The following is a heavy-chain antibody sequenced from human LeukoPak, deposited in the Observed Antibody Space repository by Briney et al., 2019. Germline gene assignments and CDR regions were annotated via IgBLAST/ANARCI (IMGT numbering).Heavy chain of an antibody. CDR1: GGSINSSNYF. D-gene: IGHD6-19*01. Sequence: SETLSLTCTVSGGSINSSNYFWGWVRQPPGKGLEWIGTISYSGTTHDNPSLKSRVIISVDTSKKQFSLRLSSVTAADTAAYYCARAAVAGPYAFDIWGQGTMVTVSS. V-gene: IGHV4-39*07. J-gene: IGHJ3*02. CDR2: ISYSGTT. CDR3: ARAAVAGPYAFDI.